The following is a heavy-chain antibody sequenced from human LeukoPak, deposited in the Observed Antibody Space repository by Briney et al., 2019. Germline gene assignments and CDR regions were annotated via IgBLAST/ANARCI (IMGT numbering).Heavy chain of an antibody. CDR2: ISAYNGNT. D-gene: IGHD3-9*01. CDR1: GYTFTSYG. Sequence: ASVKVSCKASGYTFTSYGIIWVRQAPGQGLEWMGWISAYNGNTNYAQKLQGRVTMTTDTSTSTAYMELRSLRSDDTAVYYCARDPDGYYDILTGYYVQADYWGQGTLVTVSS. V-gene: IGHV1-18*01. CDR3: ARDPDGYYDILTGYYVQADY. J-gene: IGHJ4*02.